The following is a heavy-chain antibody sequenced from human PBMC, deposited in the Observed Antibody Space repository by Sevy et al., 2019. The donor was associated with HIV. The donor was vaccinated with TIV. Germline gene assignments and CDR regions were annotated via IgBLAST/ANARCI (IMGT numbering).Heavy chain of an antibody. D-gene: IGHD5-18*01. J-gene: IGHJ4*02. V-gene: IGHV3-7*01. CDR1: GFTFSVYW. CDR2: MKEDGSDK. CDR3: VRGGVGGYSYSLDQ. Sequence: GGSLILSCAASGFTFSVYWMTWVRQAPGKGLEWVATMKEDGSDKDYVDSVKGRFTISRDNAKNSLYLQMNSLRAEDTAVYYCVRGGVGGYSYSLDQWGLGTLVTVSS.